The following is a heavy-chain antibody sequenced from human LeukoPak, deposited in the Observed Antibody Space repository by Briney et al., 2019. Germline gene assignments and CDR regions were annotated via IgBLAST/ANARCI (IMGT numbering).Heavy chain of an antibody. CDR1: GFSFSNYG. CDR3: AKTMVVAATYSFDY. V-gene: IGHV3-30*02. CDR2: IRYDGTNK. Sequence: GGSLRLSCAASGFSFSNYGMHWVRQAPGKGLEWVAFIRYDGTNKYYADSVKGRFTISRDNSKNTPYLQMNSLRAEDTAVYYCAKTMVVAATYSFDYWGQGTLVTVSS. D-gene: IGHD2-15*01. J-gene: IGHJ4*02.